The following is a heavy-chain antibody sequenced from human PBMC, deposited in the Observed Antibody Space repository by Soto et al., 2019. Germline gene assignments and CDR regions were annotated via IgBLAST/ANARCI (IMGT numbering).Heavy chain of an antibody. J-gene: IGHJ4*02. CDR1: GGSFSGYY. Sequence: LSLTCAVYGGSFSGYYWSWIRQPPGKGLEWIGEINHSGSTNYNPSLKSRVTISVDTSKNQFSLKLSSVTAADTAVYYCARVSSVVVPAAIRGPFDYWGQGTLVTVSS. V-gene: IGHV4-34*01. CDR2: INHSGST. D-gene: IGHD2-2*02. CDR3: ARVSSVVVPAAIRGPFDY.